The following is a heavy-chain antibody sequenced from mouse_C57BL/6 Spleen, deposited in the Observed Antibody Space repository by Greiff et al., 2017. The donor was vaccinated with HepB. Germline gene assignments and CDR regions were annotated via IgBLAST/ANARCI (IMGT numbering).Heavy chain of an antibody. CDR2: INYDGSST. CDR3: AREGLWYAMDY. J-gene: IGHJ4*01. D-gene: IGHD6-5*01. Sequence: DVMLVESEGGLVQPGSSMKLSCTASGFTFSDYYMAWVRQVPEKGLEWVANINYDGSSTYYLDSLKSRFIISRDNAKNILYLQMSSLKSEDTATYYCAREGLWYAMDYWGQGTSVTVSS. V-gene: IGHV5-16*01. CDR1: GFTFSDYY.